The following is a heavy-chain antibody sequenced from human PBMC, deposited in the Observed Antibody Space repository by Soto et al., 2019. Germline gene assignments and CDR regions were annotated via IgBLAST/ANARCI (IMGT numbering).Heavy chain of an antibody. J-gene: IGHJ4*02. CDR3: TKNSAYALDY. CDR1: GGPVANNNW. D-gene: IGHD5-12*01. V-gene: IGHV4-4*02. CDR2: IHNSGGT. Sequence: QVQLQESGPGLVRPSGTWPLPCAFSGGPVANNNWWLWVRQSRGNGLEWIGEIHNSGGTSCNASLESRATLSVDKSKNELSLRLNYVTAADTAVYYCTKNSAYALDYWGLGILVTVSS.